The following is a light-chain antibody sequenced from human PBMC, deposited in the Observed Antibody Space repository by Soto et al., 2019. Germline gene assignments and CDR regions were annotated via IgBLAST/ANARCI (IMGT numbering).Light chain of an antibody. CDR3: QQSYIMPWT. V-gene: IGKV1-39*01. CDR1: QRINSF. J-gene: IGKJ1*01. CDR2: TAS. Sequence: IQMTQSPSSLSASVGDRVTITCRASQRINSFLNWYQQKAGKAPQLLIYTASSLQSGVPSRFSGSASGTDFTLTISSLQPEDFAIYYCQQSYIMPWTFGQGTKVEIK.